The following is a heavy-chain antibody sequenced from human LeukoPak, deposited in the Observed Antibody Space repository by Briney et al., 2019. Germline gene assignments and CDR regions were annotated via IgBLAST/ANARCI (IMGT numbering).Heavy chain of an antibody. CDR3: AKSGGPAYYDILTGFRQGFDP. D-gene: IGHD3-9*01. Sequence: GGSLRLSCSASGFTFSNYAMSWVRQAPGKGLEWVSVISGSGSSPYYADSVKGRFIISRDNSKNTLYLQLNSLRAEDMAVYYCAKSGGPAYYDILTGFRQGFDPWGQGTLVTVSS. V-gene: IGHV3-23*01. J-gene: IGHJ5*02. CDR1: GFTFSNYA. CDR2: ISGSGSSP.